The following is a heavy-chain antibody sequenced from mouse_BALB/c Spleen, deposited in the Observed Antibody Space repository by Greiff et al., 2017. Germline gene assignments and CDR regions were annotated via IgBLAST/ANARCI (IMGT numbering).Heavy chain of an antibody. V-gene: IGHV3-8*02. CDR3: ARGGYGNHYFDY. J-gene: IGHJ2*01. CDR1: GDSITSGY. D-gene: IGHD2-1*01. Sequence: EVQVVESGPSLVKPSQTLSLTCSVTGDSITSGYWNWIRKFPGNKLEYMGYISYSGSTYYNPSLKSRISITRDTSKNQYYLQLNSVTTEDTATYYCARGGYGNHYFDYWGQGTTLTVSS. CDR2: ISYSGST.